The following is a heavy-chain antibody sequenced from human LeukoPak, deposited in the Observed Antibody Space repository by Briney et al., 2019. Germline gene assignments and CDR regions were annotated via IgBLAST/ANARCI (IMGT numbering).Heavy chain of an antibody. V-gene: IGHV4-59*12. CDR1: GGSISSYY. CDR2: IYYSGST. Sequence: SETLSLTCTVSGGSISSYYWSWIRQPPGKGLEWIGYIYYSGSTYYNPSLKSRVTISVDTSKNQFSLKLSSVTAADTAVYYCARVGYSSSWGAGYYYYMDVWGKGTTVTVSS. J-gene: IGHJ6*03. CDR3: ARVGYSSSWGAGYYYYMDV. D-gene: IGHD6-13*01.